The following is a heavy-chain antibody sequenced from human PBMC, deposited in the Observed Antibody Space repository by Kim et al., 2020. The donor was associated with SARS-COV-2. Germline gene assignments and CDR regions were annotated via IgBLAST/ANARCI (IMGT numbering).Heavy chain of an antibody. V-gene: IGHV3-33*06. CDR1: GFTFSSYA. CDR2: IWYDGSNK. D-gene: IGHD4-17*01. CDR3: AKDCRYGDSPTLYFDY. Sequence: GGSLRLSCAASGFTFSSYAMHWVRQAPGKGLEWVAVIWYDGSNKYYADSVKGRFTISRDNSKNTLYLQMNSLRAEDTAVYYCAKDCRYGDSPTLYFDYWGQGTLVTVSS. J-gene: IGHJ4*02.